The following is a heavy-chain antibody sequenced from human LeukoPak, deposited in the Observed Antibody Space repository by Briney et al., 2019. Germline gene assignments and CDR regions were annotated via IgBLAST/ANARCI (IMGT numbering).Heavy chain of an antibody. Sequence: GASVKVSCKASGYTFTGYYIHWVRQAPGQGLELMGWINPNSGGTNYAQKVQGRVTMTRDTSISTAYMEMSRLRYDDTAVYYCARDWGRGSGNPDYWGQGTLVTVSS. CDR1: GYTFTGYY. V-gene: IGHV1-2*02. J-gene: IGHJ4*02. CDR2: INPNSGGT. CDR3: ARDWGRGSGNPDY. D-gene: IGHD3-10*01.